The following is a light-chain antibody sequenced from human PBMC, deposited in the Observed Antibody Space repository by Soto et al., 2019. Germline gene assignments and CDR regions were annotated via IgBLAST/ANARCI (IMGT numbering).Light chain of an antibody. V-gene: IGLV1-40*01. J-gene: IGLJ7*01. CDR2: GNS. Sequence: QSVLTQPPSVSGAPGQRVTISCTGSSSNIGAGYHVHWYQQLPGTAPKLLIYGNSNRPSGVPDRFSASKSGTSASLAITGLQVADEADYYCQSYDSILSAAVFGGGTQLTVL. CDR1: SSNIGAGYH. CDR3: QSYDSILSAAV.